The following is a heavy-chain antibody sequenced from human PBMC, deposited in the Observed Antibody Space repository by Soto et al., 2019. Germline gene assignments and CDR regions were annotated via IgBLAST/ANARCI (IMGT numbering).Heavy chain of an antibody. V-gene: IGHV3-48*02. D-gene: IGHD3-22*01. Sequence: GGSLRLSCAASGFTFSSYSMNWVRQAPGKGLEWVSYISSSSSTIYYADSVKGRFTISRDNAKNSLYLQMNSLRDEDTAVYYCAREAYYYDSSGLFDYWGQGTLVTVSS. CDR2: ISSSSSTI. CDR1: GFTFSSYS. J-gene: IGHJ4*02. CDR3: AREAYYYDSSGLFDY.